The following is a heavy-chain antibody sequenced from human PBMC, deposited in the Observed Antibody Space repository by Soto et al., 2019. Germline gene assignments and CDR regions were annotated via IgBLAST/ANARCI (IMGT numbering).Heavy chain of an antibody. CDR1: GGSISSGGYY. CDR2: IYYSGST. V-gene: IGHV4-61*08. Sequence: SETLSLTCTVSGGSISSGGYYWSWNRQDPATGLEWIGYIYYSGSTNYNPSLKSRVTISVDTSKNQFSLKLSSVTAADTAVYYCARHLYGSWQTFFDYWGQGTLVTVSS. CDR3: ARHLYGSWQTFFDY. J-gene: IGHJ4*02. D-gene: IGHD6-13*01.